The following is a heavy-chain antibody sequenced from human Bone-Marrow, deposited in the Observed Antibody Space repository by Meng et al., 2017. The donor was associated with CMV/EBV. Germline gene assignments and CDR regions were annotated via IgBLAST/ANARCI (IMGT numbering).Heavy chain of an antibody. CDR2: ISYDGSNK. CDR3: ARARIAAAGAEVDY. CDR1: GFNFSSYA. J-gene: IGHJ4*02. D-gene: IGHD6-13*01. Sequence: GESLKISCGGSGFNFSSYAMHWVRQAPGKGLEWVAVISYDGSNKYYADSVKGRFTISRDNSKNTLYLQMNSLRAEETAVYYCARARIAAAGAEVDYWGQGTLVTVSS. V-gene: IGHV3-30-3*01.